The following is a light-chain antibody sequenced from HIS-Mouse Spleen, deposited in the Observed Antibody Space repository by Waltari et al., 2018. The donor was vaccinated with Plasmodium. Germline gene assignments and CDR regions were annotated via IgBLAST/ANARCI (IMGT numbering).Light chain of an antibody. CDR2: EVS. CDR3: SSYAGSNNLV. CDR1: SQSVSSY. V-gene: IGLV2-8*01. Sequence: TQSPATLSLSPGERATLSCRASQSVSSYLAWYQQHPGKAPKLMIYEVSKRPSGVPDRFSGSKSGNTASLTVSGLQAEDEADYYCSSYAGSNNLVFGGGTKLTVL. J-gene: IGLJ2*01.